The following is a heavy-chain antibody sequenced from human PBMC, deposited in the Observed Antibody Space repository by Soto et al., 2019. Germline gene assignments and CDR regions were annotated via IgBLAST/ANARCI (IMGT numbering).Heavy chain of an antibody. Sequence: GGSLRLSCAASGFTFSSYSMHWVRQAPGKGLEWVAVIWYDGSNKYYADSVKGRFTISRDNSKNTLYLQMNSLRAEDTAVYYCASGVQWLVHWGQGTLVTVSS. CDR2: IWYDGSNK. CDR1: GFTFSSYS. D-gene: IGHD6-19*01. V-gene: IGHV3-33*01. CDR3: ASGVQWLVH. J-gene: IGHJ4*02.